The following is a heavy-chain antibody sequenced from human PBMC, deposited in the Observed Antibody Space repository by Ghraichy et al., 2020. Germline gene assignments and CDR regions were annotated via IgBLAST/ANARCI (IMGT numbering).Heavy chain of an antibody. V-gene: IGHV3-48*03. CDR3: ASLPAGGHLRNY. Sequence: LSLTCAASGFTFSNCEMSWVRQAPGKGLEWLSYLSDSGSTTYYTDSVEGRFTISRDNAKNSVYLQMNRLSAEDTAVYFCASLPAGGHLRNYWGQGTLVTVSS. D-gene: IGHD3-16*01. J-gene: IGHJ4*02. CDR1: GFTFSNCE. CDR2: LSDSGSTT.